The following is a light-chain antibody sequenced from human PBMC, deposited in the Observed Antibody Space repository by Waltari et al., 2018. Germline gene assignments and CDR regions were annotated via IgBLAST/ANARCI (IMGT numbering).Light chain of an antibody. Sequence: QSALTQPRSVSGSPGQSVTISCTGTSSDVGGYNYVSWYQQHPVKAPNLMIYDVSKRPSWVPGRFSGSKSGNTASLTISGLQAEDEADYYCCSYAGGYSWVFGGGTKLTVL. V-gene: IGLV2-11*01. CDR3: CSYAGGYSWV. CDR1: SSDVGGYNY. CDR2: DVS. J-gene: IGLJ3*02.